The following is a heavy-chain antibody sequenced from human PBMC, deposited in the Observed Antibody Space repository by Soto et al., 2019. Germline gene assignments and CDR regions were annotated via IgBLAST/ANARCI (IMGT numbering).Heavy chain of an antibody. CDR1: GYTFTSYY. D-gene: IGHD6-19*01. CDR3: ARDGGIAVAGTPYYYYYGMDV. Sequence: ASVKVSCKASGYTFTSYYMHWVRQAPGQGLEWMGIINPSGGSTSYAQKFQGRVTMTRDTSTSTVYMELSSLRSEDTAVYYCARDGGIAVAGTPYYYYYGMDVWGQGTTVTVSS. V-gene: IGHV1-46*01. J-gene: IGHJ6*02. CDR2: INPSGGST.